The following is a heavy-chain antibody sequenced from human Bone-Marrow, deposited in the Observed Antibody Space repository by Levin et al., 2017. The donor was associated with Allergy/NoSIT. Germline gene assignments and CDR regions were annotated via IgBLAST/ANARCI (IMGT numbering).Heavy chain of an antibody. V-gene: IGHV3-30-3*01. Sequence: HPGESLKISCAASGFRFSGYAIHWVRQAPGKGLQWVAVISYDGSNKYYGDPVKGRFTITRDNPKNTLYLQMNSLRVEDTAVYYCARATYFGAGGDAFDIWGQGTMVTVSS. CDR3: ARATYFGAGGDAFDI. D-gene: IGHD3-10*01. CDR1: GFRFSGYA. J-gene: IGHJ3*02. CDR2: ISYDGSNK.